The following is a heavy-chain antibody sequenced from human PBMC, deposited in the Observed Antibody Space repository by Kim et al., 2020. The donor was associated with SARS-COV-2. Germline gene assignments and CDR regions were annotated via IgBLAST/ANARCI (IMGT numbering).Heavy chain of an antibody. CDR2: ISWNSGSI. V-gene: IGHV3-9*01. CDR3: AKALESYGDYDYYYGMDV. CDR1: GFTFGDYA. D-gene: IGHD4-17*01. J-gene: IGHJ6*02. Sequence: GGSLRLSCAASGFTFGDYAMHWVRQAPGKGLEWVSGISWNSGSIGYADSVKGRFTISRDNAKNSLYLQMNSLRAEDTALYYCAKALESYGDYDYYYGMDVWGQGTTVTVSS.